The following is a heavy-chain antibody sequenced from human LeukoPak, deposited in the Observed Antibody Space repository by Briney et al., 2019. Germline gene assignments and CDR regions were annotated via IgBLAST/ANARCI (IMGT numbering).Heavy chain of an antibody. CDR1: GFTFSSYA. D-gene: IGHD6-13*01. V-gene: IGHV3-23*01. J-gene: IGHJ5*02. Sequence: GGSLRLSCAASGFTFSSYAMSWVRQAPGKGLEWVSAISGSGGSTYYADSVKGRFTNSKDNSKNTLYLQMNSLRAEDTAVYYCARDGIAPAGMPPVNWFDPWGQGTLVTVSS. CDR2: ISGSGGST. CDR3: ARDGIAPAGMPPVNWFDP.